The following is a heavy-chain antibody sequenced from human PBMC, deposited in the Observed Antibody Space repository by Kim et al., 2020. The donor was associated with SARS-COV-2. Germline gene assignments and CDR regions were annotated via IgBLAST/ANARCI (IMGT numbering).Heavy chain of an antibody. Sequence: GGSLRLSCTTSGLNFGDYAMSWFRQAPGKGLEWVAFIRSKRYGETTEYAASVKGRFTISRDDSKRIAYLQMNGLKTEDTAVYYCTSGPYYYDSAAYYQDYCGQGTLVTVSS. CDR1: GLNFGDYA. J-gene: IGHJ4*02. CDR2: IRSKRYGETT. D-gene: IGHD3-22*01. V-gene: IGHV3-49*03. CDR3: TSGPYYYDSAAYYQDY.